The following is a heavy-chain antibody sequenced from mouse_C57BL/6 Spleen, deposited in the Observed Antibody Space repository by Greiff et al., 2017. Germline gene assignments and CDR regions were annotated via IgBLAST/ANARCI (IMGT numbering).Heavy chain of an antibody. CDR1: GYTFTGSW. CDR3: ARRGDYYGSSWFAD. J-gene: IGHJ3*01. CDR2: ILPGSGST. D-gene: IGHD1-1*01. V-gene: IGHV1-9*01. Sequence: VQLQQSGAELMKPGASVKLSCKASGYTFTGSWIEWVKQRPGHGLEWIGEILPGSGSTNYNEKFKGKATFTADTSSNTAYMQLSSLTTEDSAIYYYARRGDYYGSSWFADWGKGTLVTVSA.